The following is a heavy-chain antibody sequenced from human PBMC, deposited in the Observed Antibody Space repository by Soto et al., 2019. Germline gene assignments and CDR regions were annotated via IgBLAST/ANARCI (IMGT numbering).Heavy chain of an antibody. CDR2: IISIFGTP. J-gene: IGHJ4*02. V-gene: IGHV1-69*12. CDR3: ARDLGSGYDPGDY. D-gene: IGHD5-12*01. Sequence: QVQLVQSGAEVKKPGSSVKVSCKASGGTFNSYVFNWVRQAPGQGLESMGGIISIFGTPNYGQKFQGRVTITADESTSTGFMELSSLTSEDTAIYYCARDLGSGYDPGDYWGQGTLVTVSS. CDR1: GGTFNSYV.